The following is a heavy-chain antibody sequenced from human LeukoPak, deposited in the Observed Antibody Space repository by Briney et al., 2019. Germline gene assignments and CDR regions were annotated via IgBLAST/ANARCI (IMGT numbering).Heavy chain of an antibody. CDR2: IYYSGST. J-gene: IGHJ4*02. CDR1: GGSISSSSYY. Sequence: SETLSLTCTVSGGSISSSSYYWGWIRQPPGKGLEWIGSIYYSGSTYYNPSLKSRVTISVDTSKNQFSLKLISVTAADTAVYYCARLPTYYYDRSGYYYGYFDYWGQGTLVTVSS. D-gene: IGHD3-22*01. CDR3: ARLPTYYYDRSGYYYGYFDY. V-gene: IGHV4-39*01.